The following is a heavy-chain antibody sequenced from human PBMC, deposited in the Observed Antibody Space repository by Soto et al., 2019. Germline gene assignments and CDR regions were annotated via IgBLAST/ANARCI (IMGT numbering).Heavy chain of an antibody. CDR1: GFTFAYAW. CDR3: PHDYGAYRYYFDY. J-gene: IGHJ4*02. V-gene: IGHV3-15*01. CDR2: IKSKTDGGTT. D-gene: IGHD4-17*01. Sequence: EVQLVESGGGLVKPGGSLRLSCAASGFTFAYAWMSWVRQAPGKGPEWVGRIKSKTDGGTTDYAAPVKGRFTISRDDSKNTLYLQMNSLKIEDTAVYYCPHDYGAYRYYFDYRGPGILVTVSS.